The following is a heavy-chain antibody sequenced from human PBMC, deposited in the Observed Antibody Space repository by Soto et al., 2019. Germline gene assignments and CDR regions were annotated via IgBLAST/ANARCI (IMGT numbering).Heavy chain of an antibody. CDR2: IYTSGST. J-gene: IGHJ4*02. Sequence: SETLSLTCTVSGGSISSYYWSWIRQPAGKGLEWIGRIYTSGSTNYNPSLKSRVTMSVDTSKNQFPLKLSSVTAADTAVYYCARTGVYGLPIDYWGQGTLVTVSS. V-gene: IGHV4-4*07. CDR1: GGSISSYY. D-gene: IGHD3-10*01. CDR3: ARTGVYGLPIDY.